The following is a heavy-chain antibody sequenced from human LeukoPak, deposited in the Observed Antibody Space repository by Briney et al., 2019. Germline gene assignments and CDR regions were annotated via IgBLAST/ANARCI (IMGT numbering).Heavy chain of an antibody. V-gene: IGHV1-18*01. CDR1: GYTFTNFG. CDR2: ISAYNGNT. D-gene: IGHD2-15*01. Sequence: ASVKVSSKASGYTFTNFGISWVRQAPGQGLEWMGWISAYNGNTNYAQRLQGRVTMTTDTSTSTAYMELRSLTSDDTAVYYCARDARTVVVAATPRPIYYYGMDVWGQGTTVTVSS. J-gene: IGHJ6*02. CDR3: ARDARTVVVAATPRPIYYYGMDV.